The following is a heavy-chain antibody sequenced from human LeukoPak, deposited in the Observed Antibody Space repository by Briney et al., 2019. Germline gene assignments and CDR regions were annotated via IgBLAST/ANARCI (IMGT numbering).Heavy chain of an antibody. J-gene: IGHJ4*02. Sequence: SETLSLTCTVSGGSISSDSYYWSWIRQPAGKGLEWIGRISTSGSTNYNPSLKSRVTISVDTSKNQFSLKLSPVTAADTAVYYCAREGSYGDLDYWGQGTLVTVSS. D-gene: IGHD4-17*01. CDR3: AREGSYGDLDY. CDR1: GGSISSDSYY. V-gene: IGHV4-61*02. CDR2: ISTSGST.